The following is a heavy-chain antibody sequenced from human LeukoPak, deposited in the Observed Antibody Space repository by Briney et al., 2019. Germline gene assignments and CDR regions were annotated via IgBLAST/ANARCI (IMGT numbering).Heavy chain of an antibody. CDR1: GVTLSSYA. CDR3: ARGDTAMVPCY. J-gene: IGHJ4*02. D-gene: IGHD5-18*01. CDR2: ISSSGSGGNT. Sequence: PGGSLRLSCAASGVTLSSYAMSWARQAPGKGLEWVSGISSSGSGGNTYYADSVKGRFTISRDNAKNSLYLQMNSLRAEDTAVYYCARGDTAMVPCYWGQGTLVTVSS. V-gene: IGHV3-23*01.